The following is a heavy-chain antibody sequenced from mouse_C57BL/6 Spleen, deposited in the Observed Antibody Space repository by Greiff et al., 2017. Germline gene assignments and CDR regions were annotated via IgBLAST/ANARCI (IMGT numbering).Heavy chain of an antibody. V-gene: IGHV1-82*01. D-gene: IGHD3-3*01. Sequence: QVQLQQPGPELVKPGASVKMSCKASGYAFTSSWMHWVKQRPGQGLEWIGRIYPGDGDTNYNGKFKGKATLTADKSSSTAYMQRSSLTSEDSAVYCCGRRAEDAMDYWGQGTSVTVSS. J-gene: IGHJ4*01. CDR3: GRRAEDAMDY. CDR2: IYPGDGDT. CDR1: GYAFTSSW.